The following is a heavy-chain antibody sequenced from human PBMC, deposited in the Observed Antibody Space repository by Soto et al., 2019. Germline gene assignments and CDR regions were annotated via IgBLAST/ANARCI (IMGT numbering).Heavy chain of an antibody. Sequence: QVQLQESGPGLVKPSQTLSLTCTVSGGSISSGGYYWSWIRQHPGKGLEWIGYIYYSGSTYYNPSLKSRVPISVDTSKNHFSRKLSSVTAADTAVYYCARGGLLWFGELLAQPYSFDYWGQGTLVTVSS. J-gene: IGHJ4*02. CDR2: IYYSGST. CDR3: ARGGLLWFGELLAQPYSFDY. D-gene: IGHD3-10*01. V-gene: IGHV4-31*03. CDR1: GGSISSGGYY.